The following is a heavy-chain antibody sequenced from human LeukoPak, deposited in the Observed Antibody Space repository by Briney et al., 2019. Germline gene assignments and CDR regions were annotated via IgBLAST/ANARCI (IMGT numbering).Heavy chain of an antibody. V-gene: IGHV4-34*01. J-gene: IGHJ5*02. CDR3: ARVIDPTVTRGRGWFDP. D-gene: IGHD4-17*01. CDR1: GGSFSGYY. CDR2: INHSGST. Sequence: PSETLSLTCAVYGGSFSGYYWSWIRQPPGKGLEWIGEINHSGSTNYNPSLKSRVTISVGTSKNQFSLKLSSVTAADTAVYYCARVIDPTVTRGRGWFDPWGQGTLVTVSS.